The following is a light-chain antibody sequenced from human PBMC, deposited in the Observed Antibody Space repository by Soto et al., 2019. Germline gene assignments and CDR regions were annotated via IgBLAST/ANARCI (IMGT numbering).Light chain of an antibody. CDR2: DAS. J-gene: IGKJ1*01. CDR1: QSVSTTY. CDR3: QQYGSSPRT. Sequence: EIVLTQSPGTLSLSPGERATLSCRASQSVSTTYLAWYQQKPGQAPRLLIYDASSRSTGIPDRFSGSGSGTDFTLTISRLESEDVAVYYCQQYGSSPRTFGQGTKVEIK. V-gene: IGKV3-20*01.